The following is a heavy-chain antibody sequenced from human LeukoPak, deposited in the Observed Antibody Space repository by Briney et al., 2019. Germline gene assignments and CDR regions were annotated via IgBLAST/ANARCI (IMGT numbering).Heavy chain of an antibody. CDR2: ISWNGLSI. CDR1: GFLFEEYG. D-gene: IGHD2-21*02. Sequence: PGGSLRLSCEASGFLFEEYGMSWIRQRPGKGLEGVAGISWNGLSIHYADAVKGRFTISRDDAKKSLFLHMDGLSAEDTAFYYCARRGGYCSADCYPDNWGQGTLVIVSS. CDR3: ARRGGYCSADCYPDN. V-gene: IGHV3-20*04. J-gene: IGHJ4*02.